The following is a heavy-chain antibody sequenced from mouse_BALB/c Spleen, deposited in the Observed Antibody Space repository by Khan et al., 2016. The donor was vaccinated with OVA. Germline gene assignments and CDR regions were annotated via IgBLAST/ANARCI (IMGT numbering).Heavy chain of an antibody. Sequence: EVKVVESGGDLVKPGGSLKLSCAASGFTFSTYGMSWVRQTPDKRLEWVAALSSGGSYTYYPASVKGRFIISRDNAKNTLYLQMSSLKSEDTAMYYCTRLAYYYNSEGFAYWGQGTLVTVSA. CDR2: LSSGGSYT. CDR3: TRLAYYYNSEGFAY. V-gene: IGHV5-6*01. CDR1: GFTFSTYG. D-gene: IGHD1-1*01. J-gene: IGHJ3*01.